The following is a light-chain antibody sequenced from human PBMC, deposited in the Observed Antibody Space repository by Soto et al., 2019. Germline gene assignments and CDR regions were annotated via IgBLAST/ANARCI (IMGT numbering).Light chain of an antibody. CDR1: NSNLGAGYD. Sequence: QSVLTQPPSVSGAPGQRVTISCTGINSNLGAGYDVHWYQQLPGAAPKLVIFGNRNRPSGVPERFSGSKSGTSASLAITGLQAEDEADYSCQAYDYSLTAFVFGGGTKLTVL. V-gene: IGLV1-40*01. CDR2: GNR. J-gene: IGLJ3*02. CDR3: QAYDYSLTAFV.